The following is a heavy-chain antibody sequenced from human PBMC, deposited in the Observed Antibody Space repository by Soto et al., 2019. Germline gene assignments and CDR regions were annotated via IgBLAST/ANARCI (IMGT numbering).Heavy chain of an antibody. V-gene: IGHV1-18*01. CDR1: GYTFTSYG. D-gene: IGHD3-10*01. CDR3: ARGNRGVPISYYYSYMDV. CDR2: ISAYNGNT. Sequence: ASVKVSCKASGYTFTSYGISWVRQAPGQGLEWMGRISAYNGNTNYAQKLQGRVTMTTDTSTSTAYMELRSLRSDDTAVYYCARGNRGVPISYYYSYMDVWGKGTTVTVSS. J-gene: IGHJ6*03.